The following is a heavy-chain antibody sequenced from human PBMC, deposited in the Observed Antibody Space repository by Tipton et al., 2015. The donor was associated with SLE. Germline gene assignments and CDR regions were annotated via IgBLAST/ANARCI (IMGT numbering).Heavy chain of an antibody. J-gene: IGHJ5*02. CDR1: GGSISSGGYY. Sequence: TLSLTCTVSGGSISSGGYYWSWIRQHPGKGLEWIGYIYYSGSTYYNPSLKSRVTMSVDTSKNQFPLKLSSVTAADTAVYYCARDRVVGAIGWFDPWGQGTLVTVSS. CDR2: IYYSGST. CDR3: ARDRVVGAIGWFDP. D-gene: IGHD1-26*01. V-gene: IGHV4-31*03.